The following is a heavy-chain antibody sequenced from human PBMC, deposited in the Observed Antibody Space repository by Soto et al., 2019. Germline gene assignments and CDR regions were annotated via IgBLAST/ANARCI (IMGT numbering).Heavy chain of an antibody. CDR1: GDSISRGAYY. CDR3: ATQEVGGSYVYTFDP. D-gene: IGHD1-26*01. J-gene: IGHJ5*02. CDR2: INHSGST. Sequence: SETLSLTCTVSGDSISRGAYYWTWIRQPPGTGLEWIGEINHSGSTNYNPSLKSRVTISVDTSKNQFSLKLSSVTAADTAVYYCATQEVGGSYVYTFDPWGQGTLVTVSS. V-gene: IGHV4-39*01.